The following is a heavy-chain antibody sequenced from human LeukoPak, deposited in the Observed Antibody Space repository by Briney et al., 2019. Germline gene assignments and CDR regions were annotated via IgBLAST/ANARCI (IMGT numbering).Heavy chain of an antibody. CDR1: GGSISSGDYY. J-gene: IGHJ4*02. Sequence: SQTLSLTCTVPGGSISSGDYYWSWIRQPPGKGLEGIGYIYYSGSTYYNPSLKSRVTISVDTSKNQFSLKLGSVTAADTAVYYCASAKYYDILTGPLDYWGQGTLVTVSS. D-gene: IGHD3-9*01. CDR3: ASAKYYDILTGPLDY. V-gene: IGHV4-30-4*01. CDR2: IYYSGST.